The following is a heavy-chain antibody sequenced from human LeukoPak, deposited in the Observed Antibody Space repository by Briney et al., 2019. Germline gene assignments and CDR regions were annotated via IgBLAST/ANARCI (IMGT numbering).Heavy chain of an antibody. CDR2: IIPIFGTA. V-gene: IGHV1-69*13. D-gene: IGHD3-22*01. CDR3: ARGNDSSGYYSDY. CDR1: GGTFSSYA. J-gene: IGHJ4*02. Sequence: SVKVSCKASGGTFSSYAISWVRQAPGQGLEWMGGIIPIFGTANYAQKFQGRVAITADESTSTAYMELSSLRSEDTAVYYCARGNDSSGYYSDYWGQGALVTVSS.